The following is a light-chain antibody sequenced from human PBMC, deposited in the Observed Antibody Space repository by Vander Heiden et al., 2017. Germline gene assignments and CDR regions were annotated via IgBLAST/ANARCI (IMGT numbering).Light chain of an antibody. J-gene: IGKJ1*01. Sequence: DTPLTQSPSLLSASVGDRVTSTCRVSQDISSYFAWYQQKPGKAPKLLIYEVSTLQSGVPSRFSGGGSGTEFTLTISSLQPEDFATYHCLQLNSYPWTFGQGTKVEIK. CDR1: QDISSY. CDR2: EVS. V-gene: IGKV1-9*01. CDR3: LQLNSYPWT.